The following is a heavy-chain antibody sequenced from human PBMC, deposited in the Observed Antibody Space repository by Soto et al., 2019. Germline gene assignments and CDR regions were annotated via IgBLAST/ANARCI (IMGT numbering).Heavy chain of an antibody. Sequence: QVQLQESGPGLVKPSETLSLTCTVSGGSISSYYWSWIRQPPGKGLEWIGYIYYSGSTNYNPSLTSRVTISVDTSKNQFSLKLSSVTAADTAVYYCARAKDSTEVDYWGQGTLVTVSS. V-gene: IGHV4-59*01. CDR2: IYYSGST. D-gene: IGHD3-22*01. J-gene: IGHJ4*02. CDR3: ARAKDSTEVDY. CDR1: GGSISSYY.